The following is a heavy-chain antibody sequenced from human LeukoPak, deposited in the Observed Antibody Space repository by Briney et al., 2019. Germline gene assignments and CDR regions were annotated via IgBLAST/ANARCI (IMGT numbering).Heavy chain of an antibody. CDR2: ISYDGSNK. V-gene: IGHV3-30*18. Sequence: PGRSLRLSCAASGFTFSSYGMHWVRQAPGKGLEWVAVISYDGSNKYYADSVKGRFTISRDNSKNTLYLQMNSLRAEDTAVYYCAKDSPLGLLWPLDYWGQGTLVTVSS. CDR1: GFTFSSYG. CDR3: AKDSPLGLLWPLDY. J-gene: IGHJ4*02. D-gene: IGHD3-10*01.